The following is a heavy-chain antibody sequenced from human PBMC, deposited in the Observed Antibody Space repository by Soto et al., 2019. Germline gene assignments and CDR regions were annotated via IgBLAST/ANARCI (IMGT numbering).Heavy chain of an antibody. CDR2: IYYSGST. Sequence: SETLSLTCTVSGGSIGSYCCSWIRQPPGKGLEWIGYIYYSGSTNYNPSLKSRVTISVDTSKNQFSLKLSSVTAADTAVYYCARDRIAAHDYYYGMDVWGQGTTVTVSS. CDR1: GGSIGSYC. V-gene: IGHV4-59*01. J-gene: IGHJ6*02. D-gene: IGHD6-25*01. CDR3: ARDRIAAHDYYYGMDV.